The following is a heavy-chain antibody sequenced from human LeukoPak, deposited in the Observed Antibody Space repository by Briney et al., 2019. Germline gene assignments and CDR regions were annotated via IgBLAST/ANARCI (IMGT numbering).Heavy chain of an antibody. Sequence: ASVKVSCKASGYTFTSYGISWVRQAPGQGLEWMGWITAYNDNTNYAQKLQGRVTMTTDTSASTAYMELRSLRSDDTAVYYCARALLWFGEPSHIDYWGQGTLVTASS. CDR2: ITAYNDNT. CDR3: ARALLWFGEPSHIDY. J-gene: IGHJ4*02. V-gene: IGHV1-18*01. D-gene: IGHD3-10*01. CDR1: GYTFTSYG.